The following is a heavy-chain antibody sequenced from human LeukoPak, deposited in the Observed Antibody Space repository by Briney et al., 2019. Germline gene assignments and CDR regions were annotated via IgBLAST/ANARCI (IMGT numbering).Heavy chain of an antibody. CDR1: GGTFSSYA. J-gene: IGHJ3*02. V-gene: IGHV1-69*04. D-gene: IGHD2/OR15-2a*01. CDR2: IIPILGIA. Sequence: SVKVSCKASGGTFSSYAISWVRQAPGQGLEWMGRIIPILGIANYAQKFQGRVTITADKSTSTAYMQLSSLRSEDTAVYYCASYFRRGDAFDIWDQGTMVTVSS. CDR3: ASYFRRGDAFDI.